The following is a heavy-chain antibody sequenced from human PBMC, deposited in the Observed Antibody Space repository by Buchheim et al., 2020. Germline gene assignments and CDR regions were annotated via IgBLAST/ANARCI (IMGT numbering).Heavy chain of an antibody. CDR1: GFTFSDYY. Sequence: QVQLVESGGGLVKPGGSLRLSCAASGFTFSDYYMSWIRQAPGKGLEWVSYISSSSSYTNYADSVKGRFTISRDNAKNSLYPQMNSLRAEDTAVYYCARDKYSSSWYRQDWFDTWGQGTL. V-gene: IGHV3-11*06. D-gene: IGHD6-13*01. CDR2: ISSSSSYT. J-gene: IGHJ5*02. CDR3: ARDKYSSSWYRQDWFDT.